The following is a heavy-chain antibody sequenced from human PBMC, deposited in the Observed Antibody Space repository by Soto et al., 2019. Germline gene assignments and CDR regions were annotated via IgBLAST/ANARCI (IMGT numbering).Heavy chain of an antibody. CDR1: GGSFDYN. CDR3: ASNTEFKMEY. V-gene: IGHV4-34*01. J-gene: IGHJ4*02. D-gene: IGHD1-1*01. Sequence: QVQLQQWGAGLLRPSETLSLTCAVFGGSFDYNWNWIRQSPGKEPEWIGEIHQSGNTSHNPSLKSRVTMSVDTSKSQFSLKLSSVTAADTAVYYCASNTEFKMEYWGQGSLVTVSS. CDR2: IHQSGNT.